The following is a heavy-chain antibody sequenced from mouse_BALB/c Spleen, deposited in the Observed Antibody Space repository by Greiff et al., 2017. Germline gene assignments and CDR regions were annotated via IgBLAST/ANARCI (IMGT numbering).Heavy chain of an antibody. CDR1: GYTFTSYW. CDR3: TRSNYDWYFDV. Sequence: QVQLKQPGAELVRPGASVKLSCKASGYTFTSYWINWVKQRPGQGLEWIGNIYPSDSYTNYNQKFKDKATLTVDKSSSTAYMQLSSPTSEDSAVYYCTRSNYDWYFDVWGAGTTVTVSS. D-gene: IGHD1-1*01. J-gene: IGHJ1*01. V-gene: IGHV1-69*02. CDR2: IYPSDSYT.